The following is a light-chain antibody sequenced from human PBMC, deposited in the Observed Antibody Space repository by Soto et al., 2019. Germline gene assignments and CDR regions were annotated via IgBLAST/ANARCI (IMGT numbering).Light chain of an antibody. J-gene: IGLJ3*02. Sequence: QSALTQPASVSASPGQSITISCTGGKNDIGSSDYVSWYQQHPGKAPKLIIYGVSNRPSGTPDRFSGSKSGNTASLTISGLQADDEADYYCSSSTSSNTLVFGGGTKVTVL. CDR2: GVS. CDR3: SSSTSSNTLV. CDR1: KNDIGSSDY. V-gene: IGLV2-14*01.